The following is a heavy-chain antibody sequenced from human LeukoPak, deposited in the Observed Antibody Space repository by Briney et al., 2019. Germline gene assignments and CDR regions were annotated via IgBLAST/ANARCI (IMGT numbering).Heavy chain of an antibody. Sequence: SVKVSCKASGGTFSSYAISWERQAPGQGLEWMGGIIPIFGTANYAQKFQGRVTITADESTSTAYMELSSLRSEDTAVYYCARGLGQQLVYYYYYGMDVWGQGTTVTVSS. CDR2: IIPIFGTA. D-gene: IGHD6-13*01. V-gene: IGHV1-69*01. CDR1: GGTFSSYA. J-gene: IGHJ6*02. CDR3: ARGLGQQLVYYYYYGMDV.